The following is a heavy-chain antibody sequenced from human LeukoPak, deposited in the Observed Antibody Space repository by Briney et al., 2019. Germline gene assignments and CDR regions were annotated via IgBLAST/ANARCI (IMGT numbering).Heavy chain of an antibody. V-gene: IGHV1-2*06. CDR2: INPNSGGT. J-gene: IGHJ6*02. Sequence: ASVKVSCKASGYTFTGYYMHWVRQAPGQGLEWMGRINPNSGGTNYAQKFQGRVTMTRDTSISTAYMELSRLRSDDTAVYYCARLESTMVLGMDVWGQGTTVTVPS. D-gene: IGHD3-10*01. CDR1: GYTFTGYY. CDR3: ARLESTMVLGMDV.